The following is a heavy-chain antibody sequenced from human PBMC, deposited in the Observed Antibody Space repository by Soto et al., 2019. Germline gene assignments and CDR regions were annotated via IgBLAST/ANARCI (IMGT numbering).Heavy chain of an antibody. CDR2: IFYSGST. V-gene: IGHV4-39*01. CDR1: GVSIRSSNYY. Sequence: QLQLQESGPGLVKPSETLSLTCTAFGVSIRSSNYYWGWIRQPPGKGLEWVGSIFYSGSTYLSPSLKNRVTMSIDTSKNQFSLKVTSVTAADTAVYFCARWAANVVVPGWFDPWGQGTLVTVSS. D-gene: IGHD2-2*01. CDR3: ARWAANVVVPGWFDP. J-gene: IGHJ5*02.